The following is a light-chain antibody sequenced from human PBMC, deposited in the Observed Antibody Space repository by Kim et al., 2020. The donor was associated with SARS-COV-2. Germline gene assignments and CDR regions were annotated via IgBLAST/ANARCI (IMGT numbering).Light chain of an antibody. J-gene: IGKJ3*01. Sequence: PGETGTLSCRASQSLSRGYLAWYQQKPGQAPRLLIYGASIRATGIPDRFTGSASGTDLTLTISRLEPEDFAVYYCQKYGSSATFGPGTKVDIK. CDR3: QKYGSSAT. CDR1: QSLSRGY. V-gene: IGKV3-20*01. CDR2: GAS.